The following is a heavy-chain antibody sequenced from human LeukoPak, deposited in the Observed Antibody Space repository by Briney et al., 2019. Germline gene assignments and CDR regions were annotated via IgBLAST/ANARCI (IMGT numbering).Heavy chain of an antibody. J-gene: IGHJ4*02. D-gene: IGHD4-23*01. CDR1: GGSISSYY. CDR2: ISYSGST. Sequence: SETLSLTCTVSGGSISSYYWSWIRQPPGKGLEWIGYISYSGSTNYNPSLKSRVTISVDTSKNQFSLKLNSVTAADTAVYYCARDLDGGNHFDYWGQGTLVTVSS. CDR3: ARDLDGGNHFDY. V-gene: IGHV4-59*12.